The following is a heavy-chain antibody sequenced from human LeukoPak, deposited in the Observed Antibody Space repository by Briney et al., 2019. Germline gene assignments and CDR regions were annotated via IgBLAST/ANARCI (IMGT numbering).Heavy chain of an antibody. CDR3: ARLGLHSSGWHIYYYDH. V-gene: IGHV4-39*02. Sequence: SETLSLTCTVSGGSISSSSYYWGWIRQPPGKGLEWIGNINYGGSTIYNPSLKSRVTISVDTSRNHFSLKVTSVTAADTAMYYCARLGLHSSGWHIYYYDHWGQGSLVIVSS. J-gene: IGHJ4*02. D-gene: IGHD6-19*01. CDR2: INYGGST. CDR1: GGSISSSSYY.